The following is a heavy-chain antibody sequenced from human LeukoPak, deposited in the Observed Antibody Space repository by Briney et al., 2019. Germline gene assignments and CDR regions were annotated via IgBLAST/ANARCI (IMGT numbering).Heavy chain of an antibody. Sequence: PGGSLRLSCAASGFTLSSYWMHWVRQAPGKGLVWVSRIYSDGSSTNYADSVKGRFTISRDNAKDTLYLQMNSLRAEDTAVYYCARGEYCSGGSCYSAAFDIWGQGTMVTVSS. J-gene: IGHJ3*02. CDR2: IYSDGSST. D-gene: IGHD2-15*01. CDR1: GFTLSSYW. V-gene: IGHV3-74*01. CDR3: ARGEYCSGGSCYSAAFDI.